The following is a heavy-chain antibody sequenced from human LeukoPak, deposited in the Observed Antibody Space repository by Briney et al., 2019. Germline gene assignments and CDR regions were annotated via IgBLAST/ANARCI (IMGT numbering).Heavy chain of an antibody. J-gene: IGHJ3*02. CDR2: INWNGGST. Sequence: GGSLRLSCAASGFTFDDYGMSWVRQAPGKGLEWVSGINWNGGSTGYADSVKGRFTISRDNAKNSLYLQMNSLRAEDTALYYCARGEYDYVWGSYRYGSAFDIWGQGTMVTVSS. CDR3: ARGEYDYVWGSYRYGSAFDI. D-gene: IGHD3-16*02. V-gene: IGHV3-20*04. CDR1: GFTFDDYG.